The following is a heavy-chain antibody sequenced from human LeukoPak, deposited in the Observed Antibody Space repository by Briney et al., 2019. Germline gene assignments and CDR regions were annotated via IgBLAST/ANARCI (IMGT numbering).Heavy chain of an antibody. V-gene: IGHV4-4*07. CDR3: ARGHSGWWGGDLFDY. J-gene: IGHJ4*02. D-gene: IGHD6-19*01. CDR2: IYTSGST. CDR1: GGSISSYY. Sequence: SETLPLTCTVSGGSISSYYWSWIRQPAGKGLEWIGRIYTSGSTNYNPSLKSRVAMSVDTSKNQFSLKLSSVTAADTAVYYCARGHSGWWGGDLFDYWGQGTLVTVSS.